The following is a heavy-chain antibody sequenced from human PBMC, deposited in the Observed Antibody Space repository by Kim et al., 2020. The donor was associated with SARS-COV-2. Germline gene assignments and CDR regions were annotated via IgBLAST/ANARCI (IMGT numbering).Heavy chain of an antibody. CDR1: GGSVSSISYE. CDR3: VRAWNTAMVNH. D-gene: IGHD5-18*01. Sequence: SETLSLTCSVSGGSVSSISYEWGWIRQPPGKGLEWIASIHYTGTTYYNPSLRSRVTISVDTSKNHFSLKLYSVTAADTAVYYCVRAWNTAMVNHWDQGTLVTVSS. V-gene: IGHV4-39*07. J-gene: IGHJ5*02. CDR2: IHYTGTT.